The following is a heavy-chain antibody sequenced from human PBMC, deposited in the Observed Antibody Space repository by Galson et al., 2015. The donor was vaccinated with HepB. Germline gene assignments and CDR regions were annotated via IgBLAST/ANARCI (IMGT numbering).Heavy chain of an antibody. CDR3: ARGVNYYDPSGAQWFNRFDP. CDR1: GGTFSSYA. V-gene: IGHV1-69*13. Sequence: SVKVSCKASGGTFSSYAISWVRQAPGQGLEWMGGIIPIFGTTSYVEKFQGRVTIIADESTSTAYMELSSLRSEDTAVYYCARGVNYYDPSGAQWFNRFDPWGQGTLVTVSS. D-gene: IGHD3-22*01. CDR2: IIPIFGTT. J-gene: IGHJ5*02.